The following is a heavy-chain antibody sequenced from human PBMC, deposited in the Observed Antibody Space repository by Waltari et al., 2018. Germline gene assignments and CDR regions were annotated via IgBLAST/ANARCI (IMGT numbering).Heavy chain of an antibody. J-gene: IGHJ6*03. V-gene: IGHV3-30*02. CDR2: IRYEGSNK. Sequence: QVQLVESGGGVVQPGGSLRLSCAASGFTFSSYGMHWVRQAPGKGLEWVAFIRYEGSNKYYADSVKGRFTISRDNSKNTLYLQMNSLRAEDTAVYYCAKDKGTMANYYYYMDVWGKGTTVTVSS. CDR1: GFTFSSYG. CDR3: AKDKGTMANYYYYMDV. D-gene: IGHD3-10*01.